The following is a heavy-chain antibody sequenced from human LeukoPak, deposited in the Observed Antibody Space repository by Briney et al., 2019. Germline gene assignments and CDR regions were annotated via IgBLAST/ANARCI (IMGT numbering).Heavy chain of an antibody. V-gene: IGHV4-59*01. CDR2: IYYSGST. D-gene: IGHD6-13*01. CDR1: GGSISNKY. J-gene: IGHJ6*03. Sequence: SETLSLTCTVSGGSISNKYWSWIRQPPGKGLEWIGYIYYSGSTNYNPSLKSRVTISVDTSKNQFSLKLSSVTAADTAVYYCARTTEAHSWRTRYYDYYMDVWGKGTTVTVSS. CDR3: ARTTEAHSWRTRYYDYYMDV.